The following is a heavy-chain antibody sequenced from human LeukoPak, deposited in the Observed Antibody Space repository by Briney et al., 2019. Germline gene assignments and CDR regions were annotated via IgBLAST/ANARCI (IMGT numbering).Heavy chain of an antibody. CDR3: AKGGHYSFFDY. CDR1: GFIFSSYA. J-gene: IGHJ4*02. CDR2: ISGDGTET. V-gene: IGHV3-23*01. D-gene: IGHD4-11*01. Sequence: GGSLRLSCAASGFIFSSYAMTWVRQAPRKGLEWVSTISGDGTETFYADSVKGRFTISRDNSKNTHYLQMSSLRAEDTGIYYCAKGGHYSFFDYWGQGTLVTVSS.